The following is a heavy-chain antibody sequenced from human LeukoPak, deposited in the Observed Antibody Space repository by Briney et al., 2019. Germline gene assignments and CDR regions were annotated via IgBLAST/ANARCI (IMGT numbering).Heavy chain of an antibody. CDR1: GFTFSSYS. D-gene: IGHD4-23*01. Sequence: PGGSLRLSCAASGFTFSSYSMNWVRQAPGKGLEWVSFISSSGSYIFYADSVKGRFTISRDNAKNPLYLQMNSLRAEDTAVYYCARDLGPYDFGANSDFGYWGQGTLVTVSS. J-gene: IGHJ4*02. CDR2: ISSSGSYI. V-gene: IGHV3-21*01. CDR3: ARDLGPYDFGANSDFGY.